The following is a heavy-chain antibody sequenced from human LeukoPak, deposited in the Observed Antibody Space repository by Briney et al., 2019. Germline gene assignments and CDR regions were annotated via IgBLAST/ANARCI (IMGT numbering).Heavy chain of an antibody. CDR2: ISAYNGNT. J-gene: IGHJ6*03. V-gene: IGHV1-18*01. D-gene: IGHD1-14*01. CDR1: GFTFTSYG. Sequence: GAVKVSCKASGFTFTSYGISWVRQAPGQGLEWMGWISAYNGNTNYAQKLQGRVTMTTDTSTSTAYMELRSLRSDDTAVYYCAREIWYGTYYMDVWGKGTTVTVSS. CDR3: AREIWYGTYYMDV.